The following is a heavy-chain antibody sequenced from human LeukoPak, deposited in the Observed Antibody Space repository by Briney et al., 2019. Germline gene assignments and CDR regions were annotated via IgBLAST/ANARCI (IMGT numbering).Heavy chain of an antibody. V-gene: IGHV1-8*01. Sequence: GASVKVSCKASGYTFTSYDINWVRQATGQGLEWMGWMNPNSGNTGYAQKFQGRVTMTRNTSISTAYMVLSSLRSEDTAVYYCARDSSSGVYYFDYWGQGTLVTVPS. J-gene: IGHJ4*02. CDR2: MNPNSGNT. D-gene: IGHD6-6*01. CDR3: ARDSSSGVYYFDY. CDR1: GYTFTSYD.